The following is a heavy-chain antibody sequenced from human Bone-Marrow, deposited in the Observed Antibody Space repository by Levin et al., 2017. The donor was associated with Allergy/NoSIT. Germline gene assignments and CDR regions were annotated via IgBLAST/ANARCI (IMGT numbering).Heavy chain of an antibody. CDR1: GFTFSTSA. CDR2: IPSSSNYI. V-gene: IGHV3-21*01. CDR3: ARGGGSLNY. D-gene: IGHD3-16*01. Sequence: PGESLKISCTASGFTFSTSAMNWVRQAPGKGLEWVSSIPSSSNYIFYADSVKGRSIISRDNAKNSLFLQMDSLKVEDTAVYYCARGGGSLNYWGQGTLVAVSS. J-gene: IGHJ4*02.